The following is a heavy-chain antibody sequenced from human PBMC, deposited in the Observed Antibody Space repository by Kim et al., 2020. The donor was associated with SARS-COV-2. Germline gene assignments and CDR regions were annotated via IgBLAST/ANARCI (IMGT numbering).Heavy chain of an antibody. CDR3: ARDRNYSGSGSPINAFDI. V-gene: IGHV3-33*05. CDR2: FSYDGSNE. CDR1: GFTFSNYG. D-gene: IGHD3-10*01. Sequence: GGSLRLSCAASGFTFSNYGMHWVRQTPGKGLEWVAVFSYDGSNEYYADSVRGRFTISRDNSKNTLYLQMNSLRAEDTAVYYCARDRNYSGSGSPINAFDIWGQGTMVTVSS. J-gene: IGHJ3*02.